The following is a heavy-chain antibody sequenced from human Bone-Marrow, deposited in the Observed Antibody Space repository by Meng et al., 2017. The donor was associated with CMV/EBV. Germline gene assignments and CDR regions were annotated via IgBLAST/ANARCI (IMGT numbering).Heavy chain of an antibody. CDR3: ATWGGGEHRLLYYFDY. CDR2: INPNSGDT. D-gene: IGHD6-25*01. CDR1: YTLNGYD. V-gene: IGHV1-2*02. J-gene: IGHJ4*02. Sequence: YTLNGYDMHWGRQAPGQGLEWMGWINPNSGDTNYAQKFQGRVTMTRDTSINTAYMELSRLRSDDTAVYSCATWGGGEHRLLYYFDYWGQGTLVTVSS.